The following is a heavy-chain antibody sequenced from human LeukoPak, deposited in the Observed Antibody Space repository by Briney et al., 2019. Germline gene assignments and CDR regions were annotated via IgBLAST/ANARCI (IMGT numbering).Heavy chain of an antibody. CDR1: ACTFGDWA. V-gene: IGHV3-43*02. CDR2: NGGDGGGT. Sequence: PGVSLRLSCAASACTFGDWAMHWVRQAPGKGLKRVSLNGGDGGGTYYADSVKGRFTISRDNSKNSLYLQMNSLRTEDNALYYCAKARVGSKWDSVDYWGQGILVTVSS. CDR3: AKARVGSKWDSVDY. J-gene: IGHJ4*02. D-gene: IGHD1-26*01.